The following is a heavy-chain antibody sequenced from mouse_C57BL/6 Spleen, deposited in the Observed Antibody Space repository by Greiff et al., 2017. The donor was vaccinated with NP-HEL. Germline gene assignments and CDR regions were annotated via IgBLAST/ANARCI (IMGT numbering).Heavy chain of an antibody. D-gene: IGHD4-1*01. CDR3: ARRTGTGTYFDY. Sequence: EVKLMESGGGLVKPGGSLKLSCAASGFTFSDYGMHWVRQAPEKGLEWVAYISSGSSTIYYADTVKGRFTISRDNAKNTLFLQMTRLRSEDTAMYYCARRTGTGTYFDYWGQGTTLTVSS. CDR1: GFTFSDYG. J-gene: IGHJ2*01. V-gene: IGHV5-17*01. CDR2: ISSGSSTI.